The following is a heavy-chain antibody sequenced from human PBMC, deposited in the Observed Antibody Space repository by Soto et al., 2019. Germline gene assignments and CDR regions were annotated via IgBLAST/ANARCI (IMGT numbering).Heavy chain of an antibody. V-gene: IGHV1-69*13. CDR3: ARRGGSYDLVYYYYGMDV. CDR2: IIPIFGTA. Sequence: GASVKVSCKASGGTFSSYAISWVRQAPGQGLEWTGGIIPIFGTANYAQKFQGRVTITADESTSTAYMELSSLRSEDTAVYYCARRGGSYDLVYYYYGMDVWGQGTTVTVSS. J-gene: IGHJ6*02. D-gene: IGHD1-26*01. CDR1: GGTFSSYA.